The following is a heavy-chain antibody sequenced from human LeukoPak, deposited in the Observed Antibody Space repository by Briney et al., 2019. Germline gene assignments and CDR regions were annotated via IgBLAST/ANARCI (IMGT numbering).Heavy chain of an antibody. CDR1: GGSFSGYY. J-gene: IGHJ4*02. V-gene: IGHV4-34*01. Sequence: ASETLSLTCAVYGGSFSGYYCKWFRQPPGKGLEWIGEINHSGVTNYNPSLKSRITVSVDTSKNQFSLKLRSMTAADTAVFYCARGAIRGIAVAGYWGQGTQVTVSS. D-gene: IGHD6-19*01. CDR3: ARGAIRGIAVAGY. CDR2: INHSGVT.